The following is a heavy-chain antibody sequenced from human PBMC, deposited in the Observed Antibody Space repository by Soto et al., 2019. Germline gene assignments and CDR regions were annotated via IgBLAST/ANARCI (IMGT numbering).Heavy chain of an antibody. Sequence: GGSLRLSCAASGFTFSSYGMHWVRQAPGKGLEWVAVIWYDGSNKYYADSVKGRFTISRDNSKNTLYLQMNSLRAEDTAVYYCARDAYGAPDPPNWFDPWGQGTLVTVSS. J-gene: IGHJ5*02. CDR1: GFTFSSYG. CDR3: ARDAYGAPDPPNWFDP. CDR2: IWYDGSNK. D-gene: IGHD4-17*01. V-gene: IGHV3-33*01.